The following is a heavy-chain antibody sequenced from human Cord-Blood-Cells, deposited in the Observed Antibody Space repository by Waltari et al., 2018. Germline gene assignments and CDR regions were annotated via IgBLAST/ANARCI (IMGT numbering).Heavy chain of an antibody. CDR2: NLSGGRH. D-gene: IGHD6-13*01. CDR3: ARSWYFDY. J-gene: IGHJ4*02. Sequence: EVQLVESGGGLIQPGGSLRLSCAASGFTVSSNYMSWVRQAPGKGVGWVLVNLSGGRHYLAGSGEGRFTISRDNSKNTLYLQMNSLRAEDTAVYYCARSWYFDYWGQGTLVTVSS. CDR1: GFTVSSNY. V-gene: IGHV3-53*01.